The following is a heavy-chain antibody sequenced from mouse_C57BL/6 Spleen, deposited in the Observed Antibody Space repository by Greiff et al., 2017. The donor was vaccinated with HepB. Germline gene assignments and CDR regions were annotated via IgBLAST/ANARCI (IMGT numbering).Heavy chain of an antibody. CDR2: ISDGGSYT. V-gene: IGHV5-4*01. CDR3: ARDQTGHYFDY. D-gene: IGHD4-1*01. CDR1: GFTFSSYA. Sequence: EVMLVESGGGLVKPGGSLKLSCAASGFTFSSYAMSWVRQTPEKRLEWVATISDGGSYTYYPDNVKGRFTISRDNAKNNLYLQMSHLKSEDTAMYYCARDQTGHYFDYWGQGTTLTVSS. J-gene: IGHJ2*01.